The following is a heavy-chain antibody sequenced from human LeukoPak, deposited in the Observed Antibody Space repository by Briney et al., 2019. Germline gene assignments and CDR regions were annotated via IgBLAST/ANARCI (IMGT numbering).Heavy chain of an antibody. J-gene: IGHJ3*02. Sequence: SETLSLTCTVSGGSISSSSYYWGWIRQPPGKGREWIGSICYSGSTYYNPSLKSRVTISVDTSKNQFSLKLSSVTAADTAVYYCARLRSPDITMIVGAFDIWGQGTMVTVSS. V-gene: IGHV4-39*01. D-gene: IGHD3-22*01. CDR1: GGSISSSSYY. CDR2: ICYSGST. CDR3: ARLRSPDITMIVGAFDI.